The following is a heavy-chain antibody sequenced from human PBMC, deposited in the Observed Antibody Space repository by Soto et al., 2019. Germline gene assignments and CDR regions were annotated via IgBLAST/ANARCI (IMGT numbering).Heavy chain of an antibody. CDR3: AKDEAPIFGVASDY. Sequence: GGSLRLSCAASGFTFSSYAMSWVRQAPGKGLEWVSAISGSGGSTYYADSVKGRFTISRDNSKNTLYLQMNSLRAEDTAVYYCAKDEAPIFGVASDYWGQGTLVTVSS. CDR1: GFTFSSYA. D-gene: IGHD3-3*01. J-gene: IGHJ4*02. V-gene: IGHV3-23*01. CDR2: ISGSGGST.